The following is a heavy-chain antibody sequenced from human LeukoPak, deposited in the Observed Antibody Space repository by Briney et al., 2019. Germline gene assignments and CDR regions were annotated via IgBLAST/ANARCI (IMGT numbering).Heavy chain of an antibody. D-gene: IGHD2-15*01. J-gene: IGHJ2*01. V-gene: IGHV4-4*02. CDR2: IYHSGRT. CDR3: ARVPENCSGGSCYSYWYFDL. Sequence: KPSGTLSLTCAVSGGSISSSNWWSWVRQPPGKGLEWIGEIYHSGRTNHNPSLKSRVTISIDTSKNQFSLNLTSVTAADTAVYYCARVPENCSGGSCYSYWYFDLWGRGTLVTVSS. CDR1: GGSISSSNW.